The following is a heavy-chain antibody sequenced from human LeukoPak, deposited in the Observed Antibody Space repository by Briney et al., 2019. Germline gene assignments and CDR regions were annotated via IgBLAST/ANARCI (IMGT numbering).Heavy chain of an antibody. CDR2: ISYSSGHI. CDR3: ARAGEGYCSGGSCYAGDY. J-gene: IGHJ4*02. Sequence: GGSLRLSCAASRFTFSSYAMSWVRQAPGKGLEWVSSISYSSGHIYYADSVKGRFTISRDNAKNSLYLQMNSLRVEDTAVYYCARAGEGYCSGGSCYAGDYWGQGTLVTVSS. CDR1: RFTFSSYA. V-gene: IGHV3-21*01. D-gene: IGHD2-15*01.